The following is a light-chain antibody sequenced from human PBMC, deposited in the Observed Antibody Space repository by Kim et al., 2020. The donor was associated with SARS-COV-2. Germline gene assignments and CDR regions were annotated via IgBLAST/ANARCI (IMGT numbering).Light chain of an antibody. CDR1: SLRSYY. V-gene: IGLV3-19*01. J-gene: IGLJ3*02. CDR2: GKN. CDR3: NSRDSSGNHYWV. Sequence: LGQKVRITWQGDSLRSYYASWYQQKPGQAPVLVIYGKNNRPSGIPDRFSGSSSGNTASLTITGAQAEDEADYYCNSRDSSGNHYWVFGGGTQLTVL.